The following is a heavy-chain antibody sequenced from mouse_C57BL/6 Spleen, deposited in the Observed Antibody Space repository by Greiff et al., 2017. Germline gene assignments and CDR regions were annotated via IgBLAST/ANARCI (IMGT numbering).Heavy chain of an antibody. CDR1: GYTFTDYY. CDR2: INPYNGGT. CDR3: ARGDYGSSYHFAY. V-gene: IGHV1-19*01. J-gene: IGHJ3*01. D-gene: IGHD1-1*01. Sequence: EVQLQQSGPVLVKPGASVKMSCKASGYTFTDYYMNWVKQSHGKSLEWIGVINPYNGGTSYNQKLKGKATLTVDKSSSTAYMELNSLTSEDSAVYYCARGDYGSSYHFAYWGQGTLVTVSA.